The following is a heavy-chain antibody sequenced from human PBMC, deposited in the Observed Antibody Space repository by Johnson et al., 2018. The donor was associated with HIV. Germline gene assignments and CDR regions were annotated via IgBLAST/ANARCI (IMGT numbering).Heavy chain of an antibody. V-gene: IGHV3-48*04. CDR3: AREAGTGAFDI. CDR2: ISYSGSPI. CDR1: GFTFSSYA. D-gene: IGHD6-19*01. J-gene: IGHJ3*02. Sequence: VQLVESGGGVVQPGGSLRLSCAASGFTFSSYAMSWVRQAPGKGLEWVSYISYSGSPIYYADSVKGRFTISRDNAKNSLYLQMNSLRAEDTAVYYCAREAGTGAFDIWGQGTMVTVSS.